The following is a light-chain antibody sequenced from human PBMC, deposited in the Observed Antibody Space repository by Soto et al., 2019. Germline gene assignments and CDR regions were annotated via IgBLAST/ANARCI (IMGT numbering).Light chain of an antibody. Sequence: QSALAQPASVSGSPGQSITIPCTGTNSDVGGYNYVSWYQHHPGKAPKLMIYEVFNRPSGVSSRFSGPKSGNTASLTISGLQAEDEADYYCSSYTSSSTLVFGTGTKVTVL. CDR3: SSYTSSSTLV. V-gene: IGLV2-14*01. CDR2: EVF. CDR1: NSDVGGYNY. J-gene: IGLJ1*01.